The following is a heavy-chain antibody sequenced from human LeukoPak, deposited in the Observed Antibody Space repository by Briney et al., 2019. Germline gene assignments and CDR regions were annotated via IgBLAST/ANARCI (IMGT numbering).Heavy chain of an antibody. CDR3: ARLLRYCSSTNCYGNWFDP. V-gene: IGHV4-39*01. CDR1: GGSISSSSYY. Sequence: SETLPLTCTVSGGSISSSSYYWGWIRQPPGKGLEWIGSIYYSGSTYYNPSLKSRVTISVDTSKNQFSLKLSSVTAADTAVYYCARLLRYCSSTNCYGNWFDPWGQGTLVTVSS. CDR2: IYYSGST. J-gene: IGHJ5*02. D-gene: IGHD2-2*01.